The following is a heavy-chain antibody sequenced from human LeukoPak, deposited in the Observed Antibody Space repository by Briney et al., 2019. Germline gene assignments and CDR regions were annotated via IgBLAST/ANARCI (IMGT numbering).Heavy chain of an antibody. CDR3: AREYYVFSGSYLDY. J-gene: IGHJ4*02. CDR2: INHSGST. D-gene: IGHD1-26*01. Sequence: PSETLSLTCAVYGGSFSGYYWSWIRQPPGKGLEWIGEINHSGSTNYNPSLKSRVTISVDTSKNQFSLKLSSVTAADTAVYYCAREYYVFSGSYLDYWGREPWSPSPQ. CDR1: GGSFSGYY. V-gene: IGHV4-34*01.